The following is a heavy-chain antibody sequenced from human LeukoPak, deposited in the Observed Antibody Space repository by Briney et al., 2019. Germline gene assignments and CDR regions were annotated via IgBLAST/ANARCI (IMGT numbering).Heavy chain of an antibody. J-gene: IGHJ4*02. CDR1: GFTFSGYA. CDR2: ISGSGYST. D-gene: IGHD6-6*01. CDR3: AKVEGFSSSSGYFDY. V-gene: IGHV3-23*01. Sequence: PGGSLRLSCAASGFTFSGYAMSWVRQAPGRGLEWVSAISGSGYSTYYADSVKGRFTISRDNSKNTLYLQMSSLRAEDTAVYYCAKVEGFSSSSGYFDYWGQGTLVTVSS.